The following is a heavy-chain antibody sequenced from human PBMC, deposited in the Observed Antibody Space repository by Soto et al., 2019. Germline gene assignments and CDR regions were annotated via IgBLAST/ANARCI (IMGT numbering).Heavy chain of an antibody. V-gene: IGHV1-18*01. D-gene: IGHD3-10*01. Sequence: QVQLVQSGAEVKKPGASVKVSCKASGYTFTSYGISWVRQAPGQGLEWMGWISAYNGNTNYAQKLQGRVTMTTDTSPHTAYMELRSLRSYDTAVYYCARGNVLLWFGELVLGGMDVWGQGTTVTVSS. CDR3: ARGNVLLWFGELVLGGMDV. J-gene: IGHJ6*02. CDR2: ISAYNGNT. CDR1: GYTFTSYG.